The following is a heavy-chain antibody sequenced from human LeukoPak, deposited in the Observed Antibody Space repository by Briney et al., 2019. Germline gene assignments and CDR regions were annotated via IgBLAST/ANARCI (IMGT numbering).Heavy chain of an antibody. CDR3: EAYGSV. J-gene: IGHJ4*02. CDR1: GFTSIAYA. D-gene: IGHD3-10*01. Sequence: GGSLRLSCVGSGFTSIAYALTWARQAPGKGLEWVANIKEDGSETYYVDSVKGRFTISRDNDKNTLYLQMNSLRAEDTAVYYCEAYGSVWGQGTLVIVSS. V-gene: IGHV3-7*03. CDR2: IKEDGSET.